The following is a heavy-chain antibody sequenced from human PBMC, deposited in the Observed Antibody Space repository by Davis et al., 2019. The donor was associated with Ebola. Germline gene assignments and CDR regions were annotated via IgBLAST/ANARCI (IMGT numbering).Heavy chain of an antibody. CDR1: GGSISSYY. CDR3: ARDPGLGGYYGMDV. Sequence: GSLRLSCTISGGSISSYYWSWVRQPPGKGLEWIGYIYYSGSNKYNPSLKSRVTMSVDTSKNQFSLEVRSVTAADTAVYYCARDPGLGGYYGMDVWGQGTTVTVSS. CDR2: IYYSGSN. J-gene: IGHJ6*02. V-gene: IGHV4-59*01. D-gene: IGHD3-16*01.